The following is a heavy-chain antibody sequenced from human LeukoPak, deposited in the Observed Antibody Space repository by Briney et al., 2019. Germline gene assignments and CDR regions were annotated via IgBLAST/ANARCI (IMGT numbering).Heavy chain of an antibody. CDR2: ISSSSSTI. D-gene: IGHD1-26*01. CDR3: ARIKWELLRGYYYGMDV. V-gene: IGHV3-48*04. Sequence: GGSLRLSCAASGFTFSSYSMNWVRQAPGKGLEWVSYISSSSSTIYYADSVKGRFTISRDNAKNSLYLQMNSLRAEDTAVYYCARIKWELLRGYYYGMDVWGQGTTVTVSS. J-gene: IGHJ6*02. CDR1: GFTFSSYS.